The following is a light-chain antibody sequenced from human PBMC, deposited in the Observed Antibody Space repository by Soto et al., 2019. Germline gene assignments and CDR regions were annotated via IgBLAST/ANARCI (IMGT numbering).Light chain of an antibody. CDR2: AAS. V-gene: IGKV1-39*01. J-gene: IGKJ2*01. CDR3: QQSYSIPYT. Sequence: DIQMTQSPSSLSASVGDRVTITCRASQKIITYLNWYQQTPGKAPNLLICAASKLHSGVPSRFTGSGSGTDFTLTISSLQPEDSATYYCQQSYSIPYTFGQGTKLEIK. CDR1: QKIITY.